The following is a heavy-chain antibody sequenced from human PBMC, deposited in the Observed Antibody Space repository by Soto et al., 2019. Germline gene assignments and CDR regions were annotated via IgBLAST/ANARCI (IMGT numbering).Heavy chain of an antibody. Sequence: QVQLVQSGAEVKKPGDSVKVSCRTSGYTFTHYYIHWVRQAPGQGLEWLGIINPASGSTNYAQDFHGRVTLTMDTSTTTVYMELSGLRAEDTAIFYCARDLAAGDHWGQGTLVTVSS. V-gene: IGHV1-46*01. CDR3: ARDLAAGDH. J-gene: IGHJ4*02. D-gene: IGHD6-13*01. CDR1: GYTFTHYY. CDR2: INPASGST.